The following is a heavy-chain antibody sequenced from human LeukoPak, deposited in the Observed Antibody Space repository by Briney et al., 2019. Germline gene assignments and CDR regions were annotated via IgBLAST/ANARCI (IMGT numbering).Heavy chain of an antibody. CDR2: IYHSGST. Sequence: NPSETLSLTCAVSGGSISSGGYSWSWIRQPPGKGLEWIGYIYHSGSTYYNPSLKSRVTISVDRSKNQFSLKLSSVTAADTAVYYCARGHGDYGYYYYGMDVWGQGTTVTVSS. V-gene: IGHV4-30-2*01. J-gene: IGHJ6*02. CDR3: ARGHGDYGYYYYGMDV. CDR1: GGSISSGGYS. D-gene: IGHD4-17*01.